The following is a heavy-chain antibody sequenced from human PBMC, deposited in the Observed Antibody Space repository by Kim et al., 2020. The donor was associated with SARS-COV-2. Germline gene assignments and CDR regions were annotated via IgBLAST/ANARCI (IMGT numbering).Heavy chain of an antibody. D-gene: IGHD3-10*01. Sequence: RLNISRDNSKNTLYMQMNSLRAEDTAVYYCAKGGNITMVRGVIINPYFDYWGQGTLVTVSS. CDR3: AKGGNITMVRGVIINPYFDY. V-gene: IGHV3-30*02. J-gene: IGHJ4*02.